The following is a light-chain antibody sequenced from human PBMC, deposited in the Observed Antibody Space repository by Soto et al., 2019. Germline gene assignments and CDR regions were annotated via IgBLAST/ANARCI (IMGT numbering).Light chain of an antibody. V-gene: IGKV3-20*01. CDR1: QSVSSSY. CDR3: QHYGSSPQT. Sequence: EIVLTQSPGTLSLSPGERATLSCRASQSVSSSYLAWYQQKPGQAPRLLIYGASSRATGIPDRFSGSGSGTDFTLTSSRLAPEEFAVYHCQHYGSSPQTCGQGAEVEIK. CDR2: GAS. J-gene: IGKJ1*01.